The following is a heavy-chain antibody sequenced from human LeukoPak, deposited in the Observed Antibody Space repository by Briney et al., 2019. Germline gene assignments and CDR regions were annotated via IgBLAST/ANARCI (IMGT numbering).Heavy chain of an antibody. CDR1: GGSFSGYY. CDR3: ASPLYDYVWGSYRSPGDY. CDR2: INHSGST. V-gene: IGHV4-34*01. J-gene: IGHJ4*02. Sequence: SETLSLTCAVYGGSFSGYYWSWIRQPPGKGLEWIGEINHSGSTNYNPSLKSRVTISVDTSKNQFSPKLSSVTAADTAVYYCASPLYDYVWGSYRSPGDYWGQGTLVTVSS. D-gene: IGHD3-16*02.